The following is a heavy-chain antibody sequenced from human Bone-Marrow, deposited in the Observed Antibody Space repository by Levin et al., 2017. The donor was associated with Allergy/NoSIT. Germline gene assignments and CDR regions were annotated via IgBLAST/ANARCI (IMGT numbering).Heavy chain of an antibody. D-gene: IGHD2-2*01. CDR3: TRGEYCSSTSCYLDAFHI. J-gene: IGHJ3*02. Sequence: SETLSLTCTVSGGSISHYYWSWIRQPPGKGLEWIGYIYYSGSTTYNPSLKSRVSMSVDTSTNQFSLKLSSVTAADTAVYYCTRGEYCSSTSCYLDAFHIWGQGTMVTVSS. CDR1: GGSISHYY. V-gene: IGHV4-59*01. CDR2: IYYSGST.